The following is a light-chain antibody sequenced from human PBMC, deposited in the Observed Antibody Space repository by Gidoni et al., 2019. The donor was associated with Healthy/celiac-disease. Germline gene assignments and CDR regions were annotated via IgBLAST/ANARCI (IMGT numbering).Light chain of an antibody. Sequence: EIVMTQSPATLSVSPGERATLSCRASQSVSSNLAWYQQKPGQAPRLLIYGASTRATGIPARFSGSGSGTEFTRTISSLQSEDFAVYYCQQYNNCPWTLGQGTKVEIK. CDR2: GAS. J-gene: IGKJ1*01. V-gene: IGKV3-15*01. CDR1: QSVSSN. CDR3: QQYNNCPWT.